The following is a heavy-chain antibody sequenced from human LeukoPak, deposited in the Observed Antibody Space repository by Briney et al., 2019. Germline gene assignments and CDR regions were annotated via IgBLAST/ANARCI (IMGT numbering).Heavy chain of an antibody. CDR3: ATLRGTYYYDSSGYYYDY. CDR1: GFTFSDFY. Sequence: GGSLRLSCAASGFTFSDFYMSWIRQAPGKGLEWVSYISTSGNTVYYADSVKGRFTISRDNAKNSVYLQINSLRAEDTAVYYCATLRGTYYYDSSGYYYDYWGQGTLVTVSS. V-gene: IGHV3-11*01. CDR2: ISTSGNTV. D-gene: IGHD3-22*01. J-gene: IGHJ4*02.